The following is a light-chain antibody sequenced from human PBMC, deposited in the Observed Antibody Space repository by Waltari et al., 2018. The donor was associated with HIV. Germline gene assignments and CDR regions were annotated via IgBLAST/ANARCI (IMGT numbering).Light chain of an antibody. V-gene: IGKV1-39*01. CDR3: QQSYSSPLT. J-gene: IGKJ3*01. Sequence: RASQTVTSKVNWYQQKPGEAPKVLIYDASALHGGVPSRFRGGGSGTDFTLIITSLQPDDFATYFCQQSYSSPLTFGPGTKVYIK. CDR1: QTVTSK. CDR2: DAS.